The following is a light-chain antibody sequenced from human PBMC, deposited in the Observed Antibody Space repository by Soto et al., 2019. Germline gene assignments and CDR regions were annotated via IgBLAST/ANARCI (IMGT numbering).Light chain of an antibody. J-gene: IGKJ3*01. CDR2: AAS. CDR1: QGIRNF. Sequence: DIQMTQSPPSLSASVGDRVTITCRASQGIRNFVAWYQQKPGKAPKLLIYAASTLQSGVPSRFSGSGSGTDFSLTTNSLWPEDGATYSCQKYSSVPVFGPGTKVEIK. V-gene: IGKV1-27*01. CDR3: QKYSSVPV.